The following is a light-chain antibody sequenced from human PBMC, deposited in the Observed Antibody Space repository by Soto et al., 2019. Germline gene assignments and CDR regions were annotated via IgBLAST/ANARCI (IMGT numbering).Light chain of an antibody. J-gene: IGKJ1*01. CDR1: QTISSW. CDR2: KAS. V-gene: IGKV1-5*03. CDR3: QHYNSYSEA. Sequence: DIQRTQSPSTLSGSVGVRVTVTCRASQTISSWLAWYQQKPGKAPKLLIYKASTLKSGVPSRFSGSGSGTEFTLTISSLQPDDFATYYCQHYNSYSEAFGQGTKVDI.